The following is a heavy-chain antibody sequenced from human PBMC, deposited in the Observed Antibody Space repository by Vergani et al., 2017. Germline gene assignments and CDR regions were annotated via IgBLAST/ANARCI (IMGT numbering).Heavy chain of an antibody. D-gene: IGHD2-2*01. Sequence: QVQLVQSGAEVKKPGSSVKVSCKASGGTFSSYAISWVRQAPGQGLEWIGGIIPIFGTANYAQKFQGRVTITADESTSTAYMELSSLRSEDTAVYYCARVLVAGVRVGYFDYWGQGTLVTVSS. V-gene: IGHV1-69*01. J-gene: IGHJ4*02. CDR1: GGTFSSYA. CDR3: ARVLVAGVRVGYFDY. CDR2: IIPIFGTA.